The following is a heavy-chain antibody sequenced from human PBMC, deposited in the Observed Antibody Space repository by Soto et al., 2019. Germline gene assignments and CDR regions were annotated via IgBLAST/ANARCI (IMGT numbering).Heavy chain of an antibody. V-gene: IGHV1-18*01. J-gene: IGHJ5*02. CDR3: ARDRQDIWSGYYTWFDP. CDR2: ISAYNGNT. D-gene: IGHD3-3*01. Sequence: ASVKVSCKASGYTFTSYGISWVRQAPGQGLEWMGWISAYNGNTNYAQKLQGRVTMTTDTSTSTAYMELRSLRSDDTAVYYCARDRQDIWSGYYTWFDPWGQGTLVTVSS. CDR1: GYTFTSYG.